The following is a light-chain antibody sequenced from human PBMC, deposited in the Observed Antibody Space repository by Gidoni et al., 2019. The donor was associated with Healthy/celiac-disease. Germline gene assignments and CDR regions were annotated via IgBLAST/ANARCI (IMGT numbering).Light chain of an antibody. CDR3: SSYTSSSTLV. CDR1: SSDVGGYNY. J-gene: IGLJ2*01. Sequence: QSALTQPASASGSPGQSITISCTGTSSDVGGYNYVSWYQQHPGKAPKLMIYEVSNRPSGVSNLFSGSKSGNTASLTISVLHAEDEADYYCSSYTSSSTLVFGGGTKLTVL. CDR2: EVS. V-gene: IGLV2-14*01.